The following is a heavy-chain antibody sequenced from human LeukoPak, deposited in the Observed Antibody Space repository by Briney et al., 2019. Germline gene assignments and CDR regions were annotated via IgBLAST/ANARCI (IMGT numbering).Heavy chain of an antibody. CDR3: AKSVRYSSSWCSDY. J-gene: IGHJ4*02. V-gene: IGHV3-30*18. Sequence: GGSLRLSCAASGFTFSSYGMHWVRQAPGKGLEWVAVISYDGSNKYYADSVKGRFTISRDNSKNTLYLQMNSLRAEDTAVYYCAKSVRYSSSWCSDYWGQGTLVTVSS. CDR2: ISYDGSNK. D-gene: IGHD6-13*01. CDR1: GFTFSSYG.